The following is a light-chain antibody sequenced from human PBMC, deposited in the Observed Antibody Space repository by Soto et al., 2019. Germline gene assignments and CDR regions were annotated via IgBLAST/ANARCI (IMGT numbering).Light chain of an antibody. J-gene: IGKJ1*01. Sequence: AIPMTQSPSSLSASTGDRVTITCRASQGISSYLAWYQQKPGKAPKLLIYAASTLQSGVPSRFSGSGSGTEFTLTISSLQPDDFATYYCQHFNSYSEAFGQGTKVDIK. CDR3: QHFNSYSEA. V-gene: IGKV1-8*01. CDR2: AAS. CDR1: QGISSY.